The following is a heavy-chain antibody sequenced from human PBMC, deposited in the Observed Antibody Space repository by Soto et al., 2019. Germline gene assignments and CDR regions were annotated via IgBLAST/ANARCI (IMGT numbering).Heavy chain of an antibody. CDR1: GYTFTGYY. D-gene: IGHD6-25*01. CDR2: INPNSGGT. V-gene: IGHV1-2*04. Sequence: QVQLVQSGAEVKKPGASVKVSCKASGYTFTGYYMHWVRQAPGQGLEWMGWINPNSGGTNYAQKFQGWVTMTRDTSISTAYMELSRLRSDDTAVYYCARVQRNPSSGGVGAFDIWGQGTMVTVSS. CDR3: ARVQRNPSSGGVGAFDI. J-gene: IGHJ3*02.